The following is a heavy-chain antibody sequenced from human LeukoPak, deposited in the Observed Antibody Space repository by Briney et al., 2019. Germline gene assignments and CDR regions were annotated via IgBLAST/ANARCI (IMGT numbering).Heavy chain of an antibody. Sequence: EASVKVSCKASGYTFTSYGISWVRRAPGQGLEWMGWISAYNGNTNYAQKLQGRVTMTTDTSTSTAYMELRSLRSDDTAVYYCARDQGSSWYRSDWFDPWGQGTLVTVSS. J-gene: IGHJ5*02. CDR1: GYTFTSYG. V-gene: IGHV1-18*01. CDR2: ISAYNGNT. D-gene: IGHD6-13*01. CDR3: ARDQGSSWYRSDWFDP.